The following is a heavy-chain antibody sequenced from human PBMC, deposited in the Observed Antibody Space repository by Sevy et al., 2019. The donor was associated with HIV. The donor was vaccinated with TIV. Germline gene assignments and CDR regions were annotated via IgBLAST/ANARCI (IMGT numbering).Heavy chain of an antibody. CDR2: IYYSGST. J-gene: IGHJ1*01. CDR3: ASGYCSGGSCYPEYFQH. D-gene: IGHD2-15*01. V-gene: IGHV4-59*01. CDR1: GGSISSYY. Sequence: SETLSLTCTVSGGSISSYYWSWIRQPPGKGLKWIGYIYYSGSTNYNPSLKSRVTISVDTSKNQFSLKLSSVTAADTAVYYCASGYCSGGSCYPEYFQHWGQCTLVTVSS.